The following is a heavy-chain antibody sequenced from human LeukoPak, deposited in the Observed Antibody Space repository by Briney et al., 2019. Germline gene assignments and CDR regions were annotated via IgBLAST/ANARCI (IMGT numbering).Heavy chain of an antibody. J-gene: IGHJ6*03. V-gene: IGHV4-59*01. CDR1: GGSISSYY. CDR3: ARAEYVEENYYYYMDV. Sequence: SETLSLTCTVSGGSISSYYWSWIWQPPGKGLEWIGNIYYSGSTNYNPSLKSRVTISVDTSKNQFSLKLSSVTAADTAVYYCARAEYVEENYYYYMDVWGKGTTVTVSS. D-gene: IGHD2-2*01. CDR2: IYYSGST.